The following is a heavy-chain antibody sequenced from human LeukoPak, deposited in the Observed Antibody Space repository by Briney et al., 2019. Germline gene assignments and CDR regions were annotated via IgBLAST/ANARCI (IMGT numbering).Heavy chain of an antibody. V-gene: IGHV3-74*01. Sequence: GGSLRLSCAASGFTFSSRWMHWVRQAPGKGLVWVSRINSDGSSINYADSVKGRFTISRDNAKNTLYLQMNSLRAEDTAVYYCARVRPGYYFDYWGQGTLVTVSS. CDR2: INSDGSSI. CDR3: ARVRPGYYFDY. J-gene: IGHJ4*02. D-gene: IGHD7-27*01. CDR1: GFTFSSRW.